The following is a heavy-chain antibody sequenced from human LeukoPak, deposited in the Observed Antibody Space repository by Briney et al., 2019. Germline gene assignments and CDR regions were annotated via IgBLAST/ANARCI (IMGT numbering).Heavy chain of an antibody. CDR1: GASISSGDYY. CDR3: AREFNWFDP. V-gene: IGHV4-61*08. CDR2: ISYSGST. Sequence: SETLSLTCSVSGASISSGDYYWSWIRQPPGKGLEWIGYISYSGSTHYNSSLTSRVAISLDTSKSQFSLKLSSVTAADTAVYYCAREFNWFDPWGQGILVTVSS. J-gene: IGHJ5*02.